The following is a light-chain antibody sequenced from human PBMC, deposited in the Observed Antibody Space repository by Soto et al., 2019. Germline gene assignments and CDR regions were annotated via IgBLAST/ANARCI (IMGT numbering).Light chain of an antibody. CDR2: GAS. CDR3: QHYDSSPPT. V-gene: IGKV3-20*01. Sequence: EIVLTQSPGTLSFSPGERATLSCRASQSVNSNYLAWYQQKPGQAPRLLIYGASSRATGIPDRFSGSGSGTDFTLTISSLQSEDFAVFFCQHYDSSPPTFGGGTKVEIK. CDR1: QSVNSNY. J-gene: IGKJ4*02.